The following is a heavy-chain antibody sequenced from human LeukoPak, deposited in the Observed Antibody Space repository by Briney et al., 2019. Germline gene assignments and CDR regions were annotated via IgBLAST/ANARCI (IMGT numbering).Heavy chain of an antibody. CDR3: ARDEGYCSSTSCYRGGTFDI. CDR2: INWNGGRT. J-gene: IGHJ3*02. Sequence: GGSLRLSCAASGFTFYDYCMSGVRQAPGKGLECGSGINWNGGRTVYADSVKGRFPISRDNAKNSLYLQMNSLRAEDTALYYCARDEGYCSSTSCYRGGTFDIWGQGTMVTVSS. D-gene: IGHD2-2*02. V-gene: IGHV3-20*04. CDR1: GFTFYDYC.